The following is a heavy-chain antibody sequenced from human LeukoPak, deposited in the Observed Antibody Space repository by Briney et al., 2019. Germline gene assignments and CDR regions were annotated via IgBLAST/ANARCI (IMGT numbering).Heavy chain of an antibody. D-gene: IGHD3-3*01. CDR1: GYTFTGYY. CDR3: ARGPRITIFGVVIMGYYYYMDV. Sequence: ASVKVSCKASGYTFTGYYIHWVRQAPGQGLEWMGRINANSGGTNYAQNFQGGVTMTRDTSISTAYMELSRLRSDDTAVYYCARGPRITIFGVVIMGYYYYMDVWGKGTTVTVSS. CDR2: INANSGGT. V-gene: IGHV1-2*02. J-gene: IGHJ6*03.